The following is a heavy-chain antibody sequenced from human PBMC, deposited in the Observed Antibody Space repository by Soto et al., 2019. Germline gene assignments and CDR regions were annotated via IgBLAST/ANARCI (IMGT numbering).Heavy chain of an antibody. Sequence: QVQLVQSGAEVKKPGSSVKVSCKASGGIFSSYTISWVRQAPGQGLEWMGRTTPSLGIANYPQKFQDRLTITADKAPRTAYMELSSLRSEDTAIYYCAYSTRHIAEYWGQGTLVTVSS. CDR1: GGIFSSYT. V-gene: IGHV1-69*02. J-gene: IGHJ4*02. CDR2: TTPSLGIA. CDR3: AYSTRHIAEY. D-gene: IGHD2-21*01.